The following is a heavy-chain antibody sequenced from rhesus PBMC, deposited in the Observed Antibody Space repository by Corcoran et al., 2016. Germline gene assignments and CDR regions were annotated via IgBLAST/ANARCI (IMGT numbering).Heavy chain of an antibody. Sequence: EVQLVESGAGLVQPGGSLRLSWAASGFTSSNSWVGGVRQSPGKGSAWVAHIKRKTDRGTADYASSLKGRFTISTYDSKTTLYLQMNSLKTEDTAVYYCTTVGSGWFFAYWGQGVLVTVSS. J-gene: IGHJ4*01. CDR2: IKRKTDRGTA. D-gene: IGHD6-31*01. CDR1: GFTSSNSW. V-gene: IGHV3-30*02. CDR3: TTVGSGWFFAY.